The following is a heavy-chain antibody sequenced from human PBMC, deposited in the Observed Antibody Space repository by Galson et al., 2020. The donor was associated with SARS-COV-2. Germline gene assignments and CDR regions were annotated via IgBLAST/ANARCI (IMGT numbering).Heavy chain of an antibody. V-gene: IGHV3-30*18. Sequence: PGGSLRLSCAASGFTFSSYGMHWVRQAPGKGLEWVAVISYDGSNKYYADSVKGRFTISRDNSKNTLYLQMNSLRAEDTAVYYCAKEAGGDITIFGVVMDYGMDVWGQGTTVTVSS. D-gene: IGHD3-3*01. J-gene: IGHJ6*02. CDR2: ISYDGSNK. CDR3: AKEAGGDITIFGVVMDYGMDV. CDR1: GFTFSSYG.